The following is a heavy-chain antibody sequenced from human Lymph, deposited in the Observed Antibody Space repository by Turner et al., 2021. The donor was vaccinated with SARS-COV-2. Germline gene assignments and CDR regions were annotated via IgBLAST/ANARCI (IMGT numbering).Heavy chain of an antibody. CDR2: IYHGDSDT. J-gene: IGHJ4*02. D-gene: IGHD3-3*01. CDR1: GYSFTSYW. V-gene: IGHV5-51*01. CDR3: ARREWGGSLGHIDY. Sequence: EVQLVQSGASVKQPGESLKISCKGSGYSFTSYWNGWVRQMPAKGREWMGIIYHGDSDTRDSQYFEGQVTISADKSISTANLQWSSLKASDTAMYYRARREWGGSLGHIDYWGQGTLVTVSS.